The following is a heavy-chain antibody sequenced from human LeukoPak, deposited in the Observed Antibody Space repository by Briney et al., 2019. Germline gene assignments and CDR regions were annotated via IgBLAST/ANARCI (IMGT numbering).Heavy chain of an antibody. Sequence: GGSLRLSCVASGFSFSSYWMAWVRQAPGKGPEWVASIKQDGSEKFYADSVKGRFTISKDNAQNSLYLRMNSLRGEDTAVYYCAREDHRNYEYWGQGTSVTVSS. J-gene: IGHJ4*02. D-gene: IGHD1-14*01. CDR3: AREDHRNYEY. CDR2: IKQDGSEK. V-gene: IGHV3-7*01. CDR1: GFSFSSYW.